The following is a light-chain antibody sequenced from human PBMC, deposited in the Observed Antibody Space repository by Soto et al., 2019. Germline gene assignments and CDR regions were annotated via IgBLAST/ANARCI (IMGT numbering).Light chain of an antibody. CDR1: QSVSNNY. CDR2: DAS. CDR3: QPYNNWPAIT. J-gene: IGKJ5*01. V-gene: IGKV3-11*01. Sequence: EIVFTQSPGTLSLSPGERATLSCRASQSVSNNYLAWYQQKPGQAPRLIIYDASNRATGIPARFSVSGSGTDLTLTLSSLEPKDFAVYDCQPYNNWPAITFGQGTRLENK.